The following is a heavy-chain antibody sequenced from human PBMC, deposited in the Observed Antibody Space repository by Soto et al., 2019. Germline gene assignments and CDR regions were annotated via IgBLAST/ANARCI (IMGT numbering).Heavy chain of an antibody. CDR3: AGGGGSYWSYYYGMDV. D-gene: IGHD1-26*01. V-gene: IGHV4-59*01. CDR1: GGSISIYY. J-gene: IGHJ6*02. CDR2: IYYSGST. Sequence: SETLSLTCTVSGGSISIYYSSWIRQPPGKGLEWIGYIYYSGSTNYNPSLKSRVTISVDTSKNQFSLKLSSVTAADTAVYYCAGGGGSYWSYYYGMDVWGQGTTVTVSS.